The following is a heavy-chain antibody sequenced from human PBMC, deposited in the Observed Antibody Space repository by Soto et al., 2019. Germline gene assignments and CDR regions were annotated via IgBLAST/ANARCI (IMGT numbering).Heavy chain of an antibody. Sequence: QVQLVQSGAEVKKPGSSVKVSCKASGGIFSTYAISWLRQAPGQGLEWMGGIIPLFGTPNYAQSCQGRVTITADESTSTAYVELSTLRSEDTAVYYCARDRDAKVSGNYYNPTDFWRQGTLVT. CDR1: GGIFSTYA. J-gene: IGHJ4*02. CDR3: ARDRDAKVSGNYYNPTDF. CDR2: IIPLFGTP. D-gene: IGHD3-10*01. V-gene: IGHV1-69*01.